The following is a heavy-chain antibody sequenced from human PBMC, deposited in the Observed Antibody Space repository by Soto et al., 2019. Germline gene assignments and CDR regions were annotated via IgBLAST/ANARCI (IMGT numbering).Heavy chain of an antibody. CDR1: GGSFSGYY. D-gene: IGHD1-7*01. J-gene: IGHJ2*01. Sequence: PSETLSLTCAVYGGSFSGYYWSWIRQPPGKGLEWIGEINHSGGTNYNPSPKSRVTISVDTSKNQFSLKLSSVTAADTAVYYCARRNVYNWNSVYWYVDLWGRGTLVTVSS. CDR3: ARRNVYNWNSVYWYVDL. V-gene: IGHV4-34*01. CDR2: INHSGGT.